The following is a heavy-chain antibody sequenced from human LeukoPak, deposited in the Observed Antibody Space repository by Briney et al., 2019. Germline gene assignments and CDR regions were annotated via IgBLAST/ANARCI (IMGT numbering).Heavy chain of an antibody. CDR3: ARMGGYSGYATH. CDR2: IHYSGTT. CDR1: GGSISTYY. D-gene: IGHD5-12*01. Sequence: SETLSLTCTASGGSISTYYWSWIRQPPGKGLEWIWYIHYSGTTNYNPSLKNRVTISLDTSKNQFSLNLSSVTAADTAVYYCARMGGYSGYATHWGQGTLVTVSS. V-gene: IGHV4-59*08. J-gene: IGHJ4*02.